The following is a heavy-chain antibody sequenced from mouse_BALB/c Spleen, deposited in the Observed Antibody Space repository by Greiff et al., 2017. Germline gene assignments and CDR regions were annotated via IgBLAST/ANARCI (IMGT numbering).Heavy chain of an antibody. Sequence: VQLQQSGPELVKPGASVKISCKASGYAFSSSWMNWVKQRPGQGLEWIGRIYPGDGDTNYNGKFKGKATLTADKSSSTAYMQLSSLTSVDSAVYFCAREAIGGYDYAMDYWGQGTSVTVSS. D-gene: IGHD2-14*01. CDR3: AREAIGGYDYAMDY. J-gene: IGHJ4*01. CDR2: IYPGDGDT. V-gene: IGHV1-82*01. CDR1: GYAFSSSW.